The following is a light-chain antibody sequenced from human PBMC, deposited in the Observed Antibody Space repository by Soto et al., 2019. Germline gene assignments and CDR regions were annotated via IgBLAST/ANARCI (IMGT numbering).Light chain of an antibody. V-gene: IGKV1-39*01. CDR2: EAA. CDR1: QSISNY. Sequence: IEMTQSPSSVSASVGDRVTIICRASQSISNYLNWYQQRPGNAPKLLIYEAASLQSGVPSRFRGSGSGTDFTLTISSLQPEDFATDFCQQSNGHPPTFGQGSKVDIK. J-gene: IGKJ1*01. CDR3: QQSNGHPPT.